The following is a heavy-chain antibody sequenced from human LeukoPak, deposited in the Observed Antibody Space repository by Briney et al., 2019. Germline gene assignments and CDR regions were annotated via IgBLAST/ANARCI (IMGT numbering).Heavy chain of an antibody. CDR1: GFTFSSYW. CDR3: ARDGYSSSIFDY. D-gene: IGHD6-13*01. Sequence: GGSLRLSCAASGFTFSSYWMSWVRQAPGRGLEWVANIKQDGSEKYYVDSVKGRFTISRDNAKSSLYLQMNSLRAEDTAVYYCARDGYSSSIFDYWGQGTLVTVSS. J-gene: IGHJ4*02. CDR2: IKQDGSEK. V-gene: IGHV3-7*01.